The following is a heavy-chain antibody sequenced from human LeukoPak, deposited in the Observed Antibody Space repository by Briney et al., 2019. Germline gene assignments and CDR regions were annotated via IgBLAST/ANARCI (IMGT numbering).Heavy chain of an antibody. Sequence: GGPLRLSCASSGFTFSTYDMHWVRQVTGKGLEWVSAIGTAGDTYYTDSVKGRFTIARDNAKNSLYLQMTSLSAGDTAVYYCVRERLGAKKRVVNYDFDLWGRGNLVTVSS. J-gene: IGHJ2*01. V-gene: IGHV3-13*01. D-gene: IGHD3-16*01. CDR2: IGTAGDT. CDR1: GFTFSTYD. CDR3: VRERLGAKKRVVNYDFDL.